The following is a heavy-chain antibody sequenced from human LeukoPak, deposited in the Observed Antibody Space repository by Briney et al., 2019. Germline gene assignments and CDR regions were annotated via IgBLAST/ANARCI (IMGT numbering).Heavy chain of an antibody. J-gene: IGHJ4*02. CDR1: GFTFSRYS. D-gene: IGHD4-17*01. Sequence: GGSLRLSCAASGFTFSRYSVNWVRQAPRKGLEWVSCISDSSRHIYYADSVKGRFTISRDNAKSSASLQMNSLRVDDTAVYYCARAYTNGDYLDYWGQGTLVTVSS. CDR2: ISDSSRHI. V-gene: IGHV3-21*01. CDR3: ARAYTNGDYLDY.